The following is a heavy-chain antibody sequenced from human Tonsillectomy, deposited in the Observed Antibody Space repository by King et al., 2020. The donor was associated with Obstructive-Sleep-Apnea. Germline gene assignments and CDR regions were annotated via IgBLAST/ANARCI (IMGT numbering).Heavy chain of an antibody. J-gene: IGHJ6*02. CDR2: INSDGSTT. D-gene: IGHD2-2*01. CDR1: GFTFSSYW. V-gene: IGHV3-74*01. CDR3: ARDRDCRSTSCFFGMDV. Sequence: VQLVESGGGLVQPGGSLRLSCAASGFTFSSYWMHWVRQAPGKGLVWVSRINSDGSTTTYAGSVKGGFTISRDNAKNTLHLQMSSLRAEDTAVYFCARDRDCRSTSCFFGMDVWGQGTTVTVSS.